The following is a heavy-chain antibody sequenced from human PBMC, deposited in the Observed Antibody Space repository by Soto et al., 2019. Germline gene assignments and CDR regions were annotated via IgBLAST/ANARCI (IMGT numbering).Heavy chain of an antibody. CDR3: ARGERACSSASCYDH. CDR1: GYTFTSYY. D-gene: IGHD2-2*01. V-gene: IGHV1-8*03. CDR2: INPNRGNT. J-gene: IGHJ4*02. Sequence: ASVKVSCKASGYTFTSYYMHWVRQGPGQGHERMGKINPNRGNTGYAQKFHGRVTITRDTSLSTAYMELNSLRSEDSAVYYCARGERACSSASCYDHWGQGVLVTVSS.